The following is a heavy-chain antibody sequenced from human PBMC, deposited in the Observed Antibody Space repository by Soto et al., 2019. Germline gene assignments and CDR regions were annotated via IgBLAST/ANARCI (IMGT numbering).Heavy chain of an antibody. CDR3: ARDAPYYYDSSGYSRMDV. J-gene: IGHJ6*02. CDR2: IWYDGSNK. CDR1: GFTFSSYG. Sequence: GGSLRLSCAASGFTFSSYGMHWVRQAPGKGLEWVAVIWYDGSNKYCADSVKGRFTISRDNSKNTLYLQMNSLRAEDTAVYYCARDAPYYYDSSGYSRMDVWGQGTTVTVSS. V-gene: IGHV3-33*01. D-gene: IGHD3-22*01.